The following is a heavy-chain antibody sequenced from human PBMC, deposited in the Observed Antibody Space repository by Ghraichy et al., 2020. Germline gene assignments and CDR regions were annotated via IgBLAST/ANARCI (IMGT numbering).Heavy chain of an antibody. J-gene: IGHJ4*02. D-gene: IGHD2-2*01. Sequence: GGSLRLSCTVSGFAVTSTYVIWVRQAPGKGLEWVSVIFAGGHPYYADSVQGRFTISRDISTNTVYLDMDSLRSEDTALYYCATGGPSATDCTSTSCFREPNDFWGQGTQVTVSS. CDR2: IFAGGHP. CDR1: GFAVTSTY. V-gene: IGHV3-53*01. CDR3: ATGGPSATDCTSTSCFREPNDF.